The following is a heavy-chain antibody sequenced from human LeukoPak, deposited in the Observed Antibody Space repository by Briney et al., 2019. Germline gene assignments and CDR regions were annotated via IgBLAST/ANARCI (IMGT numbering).Heavy chain of an antibody. CDR3: AREVSGAFDT. CDR2: MSFDGTDK. Sequence: PGRSLSLSCAASGFTLKIYAMLWVRHAPGEGVEWVASMSFDGTDKYYAASVKGRLTISRDNSKNTLFLQLNSLRSADTAVYLCAREVSGAFDTWGQGTMVTVSS. CDR1: GFTLKIYA. J-gene: IGHJ3*02. V-gene: IGHV3-30*17.